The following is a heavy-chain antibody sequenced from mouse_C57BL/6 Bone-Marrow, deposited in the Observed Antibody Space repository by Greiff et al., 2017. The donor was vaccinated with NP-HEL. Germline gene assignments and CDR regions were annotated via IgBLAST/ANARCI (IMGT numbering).Heavy chain of an antibody. CDR3: ASSYYYGSSYGY. CDR1: GYTFTSYW. CDR2: IYPSDSET. J-gene: IGHJ2*01. Sequence: VQLQQPGAELVRPGSSVKLSCKASGYTFTSYWMDWVKQRPGQGLEWIGNIYPSDSETHYNQKFKDKATLTVDKSSSTAYMQLSSLTSEDSAVYYCASSYYYGSSYGYWGQGTTLTVSS. D-gene: IGHD1-1*01. V-gene: IGHV1-61*01.